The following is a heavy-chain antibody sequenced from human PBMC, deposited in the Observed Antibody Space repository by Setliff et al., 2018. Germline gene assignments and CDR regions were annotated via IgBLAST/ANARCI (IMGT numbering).Heavy chain of an antibody. V-gene: IGHV4-39*07. J-gene: IGHJ4*02. CDR2: IIHSGST. Sequence: SETLSLTCTVSGGSISSSSYYWGWIRQPPGKGLEWIGEIIHSGSTNYNPSLKSRVTMSIDTSKNQFSLKVSSVTAADTAVYYCARSFSRREKFLLDYWGQGALVTVSS. CDR1: GGSISSSSYY. CDR3: ARSFSRREKFLLDY.